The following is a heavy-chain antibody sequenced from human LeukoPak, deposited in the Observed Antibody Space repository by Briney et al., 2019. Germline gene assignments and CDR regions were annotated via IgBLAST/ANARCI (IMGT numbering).Heavy chain of an antibody. D-gene: IGHD3-3*01. J-gene: IGHJ3*02. Sequence: SETLSLTCTVSGGSISSYYWSWIRQPPGKGLEWIGYIYYSGSTNYNPSLKSRVTISVDTSKNQFSLKLSSVTAADTAVYYCARHAGTYYDFWSGYYSHSNDAFDIWGQGTMVTVSS. CDR2: IYYSGST. V-gene: IGHV4-59*08. CDR1: GGSISSYY. CDR3: ARHAGTYYDFWSGYYSHSNDAFDI.